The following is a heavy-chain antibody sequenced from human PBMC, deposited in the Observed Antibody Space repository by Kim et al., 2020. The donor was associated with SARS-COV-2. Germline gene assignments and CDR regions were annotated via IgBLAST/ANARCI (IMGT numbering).Heavy chain of an antibody. V-gene: IGHV4-4*07. CDR3: ARGPVLERTRNWFDP. J-gene: IGHJ5*02. CDR1: GGSISSYY. CDR2: IYTSGST. Sequence: SETLSLTCTVSGGSISSYYWSWIRQPAGKGLEWIGRIYTSGSTNYNPSLKSRVTMSVDTSKNQFSLKLSSVTAADTAVYYCARGPVLERTRNWFDPWGQGTLVTVSS. D-gene: IGHD1-1*01.